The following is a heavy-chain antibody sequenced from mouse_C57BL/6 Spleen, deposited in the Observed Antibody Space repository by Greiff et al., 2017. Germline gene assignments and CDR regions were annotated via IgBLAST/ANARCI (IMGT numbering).Heavy chain of an antibody. CDR3: ARDRGDGYYDWYFDV. CDR2: ISDGGSYT. V-gene: IGHV5-4*01. Sequence: EVKLVESGGGLVKPGGSLKLSCAASGFTFSSYAMSWVRQTPEKRLEWVATISDGGSYTYYPDNVKGRFTISRDNAKNNLYLQMSHLKSEDTAMYYCARDRGDGYYDWYFDVWGTGTTVTVSS. CDR1: GFTFSSYA. D-gene: IGHD2-3*01. J-gene: IGHJ1*03.